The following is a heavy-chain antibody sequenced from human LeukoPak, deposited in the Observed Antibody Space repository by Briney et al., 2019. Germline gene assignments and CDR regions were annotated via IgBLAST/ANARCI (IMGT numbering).Heavy chain of an antibody. V-gene: IGHV3-33*01. D-gene: IGHD1-26*01. Sequence: AGGSLRLSCAASGFTFSGYGMHWVRQAPGKGLEWVALIWYDGSNKYYADSVKGRFTISRDNSKNTLYLQMNSLRAEDTAVYYCARQGVGATMNYYYYGMDVWGQGTTVTVSS. CDR2: IWYDGSNK. CDR3: ARQGVGATMNYYYYGMDV. J-gene: IGHJ6*02. CDR1: GFTFSGYG.